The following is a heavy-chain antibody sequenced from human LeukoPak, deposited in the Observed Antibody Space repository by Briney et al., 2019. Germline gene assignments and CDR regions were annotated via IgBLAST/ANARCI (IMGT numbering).Heavy chain of an antibody. J-gene: IGHJ4*02. CDR3: ARDYGDYYDY. CDR1: GFTFSSYA. D-gene: IGHD4-17*01. V-gene: IGHV3-30*04. Sequence: GSLRLSCAASGFTFSSYAMHWVRQAPGKGLEWVAVISYDGSNKYYADSVKGRFTISRDNSKNTLYLQMNSLRAEDTAVYYCARDYGDYYDYWGQGTLVNVSS. CDR2: ISYDGSNK.